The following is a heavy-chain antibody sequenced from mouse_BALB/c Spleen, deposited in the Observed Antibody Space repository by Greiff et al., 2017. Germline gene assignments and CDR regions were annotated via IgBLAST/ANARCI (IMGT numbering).Heavy chain of an antibody. Sequence: QVQLKESGPSLVQPSQSLSITCTASGSPLPSYGVHWVRQSPGKGLGWLGWIWRGGSTDYNAASMSRLSITKDNSKSQVFFKMNSLQADDTAIYYCAGQSAYWGQGTLVTVSA. V-gene: IGHV2-5-1*01. J-gene: IGHJ3*01. CDR2: IWRGGST. D-gene: IGHD3-3*01. CDR1: GSPLPSYG. CDR3: AGQSAY.